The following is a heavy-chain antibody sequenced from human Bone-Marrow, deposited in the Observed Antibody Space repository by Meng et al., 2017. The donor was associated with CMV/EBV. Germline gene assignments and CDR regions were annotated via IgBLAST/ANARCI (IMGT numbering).Heavy chain of an antibody. J-gene: IGHJ4*02. Sequence: SCRASGGNCSSYAINWVRQAPGKGLEWMGGIIPIFGTANYAQKFQGRVTITTDESTSTAYMELSSLRYEDTAVYYCAGGVAGTKSFDYWGQGTLVTVSS. CDR2: IIPIFGTA. D-gene: IGHD6-19*01. CDR1: GGNCSSYA. CDR3: AGGVAGTKSFDY. V-gene: IGHV1-69*05.